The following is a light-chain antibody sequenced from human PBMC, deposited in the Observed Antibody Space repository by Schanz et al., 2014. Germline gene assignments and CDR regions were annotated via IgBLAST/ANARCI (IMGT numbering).Light chain of an antibody. Sequence: SVLTQPASVSGSPGQSITISCTGTSSDVGGYNYVTWYQQYPGKAPKVIIYDVSDRPSGVSNRFSGSKSGNTASLTISGLQPEDEADYYCISYTSSRTKGVFGGGTKLTVL. CDR1: SSDVGGYNY. CDR3: ISYTSSRTKGV. CDR2: DVS. J-gene: IGLJ3*02. V-gene: IGLV2-14*03.